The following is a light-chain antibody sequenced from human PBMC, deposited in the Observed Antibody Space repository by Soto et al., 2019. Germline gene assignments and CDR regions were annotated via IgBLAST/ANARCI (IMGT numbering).Light chain of an antibody. CDR3: SSYTSSSTLV. J-gene: IGLJ1*01. CDR1: SSDVAGYNY. CDR2: DVS. Sequence: QSVLTQPASVSGSPGQSITISCTGTSSDVAGYNYVSWYQQHPGKAPKLMIYDVSNRPSGVSNRFSGSKSGNTASLTICGLQAEDEADYYCSSYTSSSTLVFGTGTRSPS. V-gene: IGLV2-14*01.